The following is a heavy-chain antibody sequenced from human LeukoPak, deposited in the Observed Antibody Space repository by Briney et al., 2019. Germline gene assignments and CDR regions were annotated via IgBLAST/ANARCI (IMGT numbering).Heavy chain of an antibody. CDR3: ARDGGSYRGYFDY. V-gene: IGHV3-23*01. Sequence: GGSLRLSCAASGFTFSSYAMSWVRQAPGKGLEWVSAISGSGGSTYYADSVKGRFTISRDNAKNSLYLQMNSLRAEDTAVYFCARDGGSYRGYFDYWGQGTLVTVSS. CDR2: ISGSGGST. J-gene: IGHJ4*02. D-gene: IGHD3-16*02. CDR1: GFTFSSYA.